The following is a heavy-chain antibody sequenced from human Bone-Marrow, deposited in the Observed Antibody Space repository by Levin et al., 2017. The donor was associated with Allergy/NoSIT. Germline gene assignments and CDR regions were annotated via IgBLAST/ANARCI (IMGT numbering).Heavy chain of an antibody. CDR2: MSDDGRKT. D-gene: IGHD5-12*01. V-gene: IGHV3-30*03. CDR1: GFTFSTYD. CDR3: ATGGNIVATTIDY. Sequence: SGGSLRLSCAASGFTFSTYDMHWVRQAPGKGPEWVARMSDDGRKTYYAQSLKGRFTISRDNSKNTVYLQMNSLRAEDTAVYFCATGGNIVATTIDYWGQGTLVTVSS. J-gene: IGHJ4*02.